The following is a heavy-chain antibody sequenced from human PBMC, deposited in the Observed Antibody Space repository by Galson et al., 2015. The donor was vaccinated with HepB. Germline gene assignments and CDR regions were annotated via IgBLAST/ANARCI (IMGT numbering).Heavy chain of an antibody. CDR1: GYTFTSYG. CDR2: ISAYNANT. V-gene: IGHV1-18*04. D-gene: IGHD2-15*01. CDR3: ARGGGAVPYYGVDV. Sequence: SVKVSCKASGYTFTSYGIIWVRQAPGQGLEWMGWISAYNANTNFAQKLQGRLTMTTDTSTSTAYMELRSLRSDDTAVYYCARGGGAVPYYGVDVWGQGTTVTVSS. J-gene: IGHJ6*02.